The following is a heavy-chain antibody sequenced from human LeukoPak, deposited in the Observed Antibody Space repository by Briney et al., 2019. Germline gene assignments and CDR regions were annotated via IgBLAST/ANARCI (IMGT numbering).Heavy chain of an antibody. V-gene: IGHV4-59*08. Sequence: PSETLSLTCTVSGGSISSYYWSWIRQPPGKGLEWIGYIHYSGTTNYNPSLKSRVTISVDTSKNQFSLKLSSVTAADTAVYYCARRSGPAGFDYWGQGTLVTVSS. J-gene: IGHJ4*02. D-gene: IGHD5-12*01. CDR2: IHYSGTT. CDR3: ARRSGPAGFDY. CDR1: GGSISSYY.